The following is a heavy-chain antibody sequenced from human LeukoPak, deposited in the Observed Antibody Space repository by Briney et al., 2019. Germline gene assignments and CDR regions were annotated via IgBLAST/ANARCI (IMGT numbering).Heavy chain of an antibody. Sequence: GGSLRLSCAASGFTFSSYSMNWVRQVPGKGLEWVSSISSSSSYIYYADSVKGRFTISRDNAKNSLYLQMNSLRAEDTAVYYCARGGSSLSYGMDVWGQGTTVTVSS. CDR3: ARGGSSLSYGMDV. CDR2: ISSSSSYI. J-gene: IGHJ6*02. CDR1: GFTFSSYS. V-gene: IGHV3-21*01. D-gene: IGHD6-6*01.